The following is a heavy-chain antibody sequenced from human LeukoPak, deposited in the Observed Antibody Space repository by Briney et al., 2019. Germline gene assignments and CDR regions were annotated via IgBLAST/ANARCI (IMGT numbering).Heavy chain of an antibody. V-gene: IGHV1-2*02. CDR3: ARPYCSSTSCYENWFDP. CDR2: INPNSGGT. D-gene: IGHD2-2*01. J-gene: IGHJ5*02. Sequence: SVQVSCQPSGYTFTGYYMLGVRPPPPQGVEWMGWINPNSGGTNYAQKFQGSVTMTRDTSSSTAYMELSRLRSDDTAVYYGARPYCSSTSCYENWFDPWGRGTVVTVSS. CDR1: GYTFTGYY.